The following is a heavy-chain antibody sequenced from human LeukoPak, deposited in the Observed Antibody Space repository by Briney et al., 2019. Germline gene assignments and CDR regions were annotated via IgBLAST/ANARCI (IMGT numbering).Heavy chain of an antibody. J-gene: IGHJ4*02. CDR2: INPNSGGT. Sequence: ASVKVSCKASGYTFTGYYMHWVRQAPGQGLEWMGWINPNSGGTNYAQKFQGRVTMTRDTSISTAYMELSRLRSDDTAVYYCAREHDSSGYSFDYWGQGTLVTVPS. CDR1: GYTFTGYY. D-gene: IGHD3-22*01. V-gene: IGHV1-2*02. CDR3: AREHDSSGYSFDY.